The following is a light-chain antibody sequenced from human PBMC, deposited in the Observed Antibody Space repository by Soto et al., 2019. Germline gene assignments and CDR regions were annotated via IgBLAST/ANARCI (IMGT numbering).Light chain of an antibody. CDR3: QHLHACPIT. CDR2: AAS. CDR1: QGISTL. V-gene: IGKV1D-16*01. Sequence: DIQMTQSPSSLSASVGDTVTITCRASQGISTLLAWYQQQPGKAPKLLIYAASNFQRGVPSRFSGSGPGTHFTLTISSLQPDDFATYYCQHLHACPITFCQGTRLEIK. J-gene: IGKJ5*01.